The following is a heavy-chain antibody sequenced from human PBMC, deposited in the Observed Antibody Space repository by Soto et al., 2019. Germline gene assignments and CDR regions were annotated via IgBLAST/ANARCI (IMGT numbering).Heavy chain of an antibody. Sequence: KASETLSLTCTVSGDAIYIGGYYWTWIRQHPGKGLEWIGYIYHTGKTYYNPSLESRVTMSVDTSKNQFSLKLASVTAADTAVYYCARGQGALMLDWFDPWGQGTLVTVSS. CDR2: IYHTGKT. J-gene: IGHJ5*02. D-gene: IGHD3-10*02. CDR3: ARGQGALMLDWFDP. CDR1: GDAIYIGGYY. V-gene: IGHV4-31*03.